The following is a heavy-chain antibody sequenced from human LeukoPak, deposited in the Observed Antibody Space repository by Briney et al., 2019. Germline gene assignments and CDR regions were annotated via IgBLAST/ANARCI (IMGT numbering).Heavy chain of an antibody. V-gene: IGHV3-74*01. CDR2: INSDGSST. D-gene: IGHD2-21*01. Sequence: GGSLRLSCAASGFTFSSYWMHWVRQAPGKGLVWVSRINSDGSSTSYADSVKGRFTISRDNAKNTLYLQMNSLRAEDTAVYYCAKSLGDGVNGNYYFDYWGQGTLVTVSS. CDR3: AKSLGDGVNGNYYFDY. J-gene: IGHJ4*02. CDR1: GFTFSSYW.